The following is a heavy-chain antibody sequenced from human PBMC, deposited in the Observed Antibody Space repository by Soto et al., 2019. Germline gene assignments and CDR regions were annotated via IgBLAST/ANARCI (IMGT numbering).Heavy chain of an antibody. CDR1: GAAFNTIT. J-gene: IGHJ5*02. Sequence: QVQLVQSGAEVKKPGSSVRVSCNASGAAFNTITINWVRQAPGQGLEWMGGFVPVFGSATYAQKFQGRVAITADASTSTFYMELSRLNSEDTALYYCVREDDTTGSYSRFDPWGQGTLVTVSS. CDR2: FVPVFGSA. D-gene: IGHD3-22*01. CDR3: VREDDTTGSYSRFDP. V-gene: IGHV1-69*01.